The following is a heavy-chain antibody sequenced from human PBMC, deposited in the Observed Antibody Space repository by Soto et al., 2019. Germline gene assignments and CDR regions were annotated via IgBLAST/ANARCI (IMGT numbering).Heavy chain of an antibody. V-gene: IGHV3-33*01. CDR3: VQSRCGGDCLQSYSSHSYYGLDV. CDR2: IWYDGSNK. D-gene: IGHD2-21*02. CDR1: GFTFSSYG. J-gene: IGHJ6*02. Sequence: SGFTFSSYGMHWVRQAPGKGLECVAVIWYDGSNKYYADSVKGRFTISRDNSKNTLYLQMNSLRAEDTATFYCVQSRCGGDCLQSYSSHSYYGLDVWGQGTTVTVSS.